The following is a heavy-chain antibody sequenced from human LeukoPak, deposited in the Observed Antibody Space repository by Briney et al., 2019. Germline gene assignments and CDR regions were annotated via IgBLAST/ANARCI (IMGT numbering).Heavy chain of an antibody. CDR3: ARTGYCSSASCSVVKQWLVRVYFDY. Sequence: SETLSLTCTVSGGSISSYSYYWGRHRQPPGKGLEWIVRIYYSGSNYNNPSLKSRVTMSVDTSKNQFFLVLNSVTAADPAVYYCARTGYCSSASCSVVKQWLVRVYFDYWGQGTLVTVSS. CDR2: IYYSGSN. CDR1: GGSISSYSYY. D-gene: IGHD2-2*01. J-gene: IGHJ4*02. V-gene: IGHV4-39*01.